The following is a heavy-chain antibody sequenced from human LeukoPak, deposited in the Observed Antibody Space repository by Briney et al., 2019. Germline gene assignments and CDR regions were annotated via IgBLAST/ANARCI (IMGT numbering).Heavy chain of an antibody. D-gene: IGHD6-19*01. CDR2: INPNSGGT. V-gene: IGHV1-2*02. J-gene: IGHJ6*03. CDR3: ARGGQQWLTYYYYYMDV. CDR1: GYTFTGYY. Sequence: ASVKVSCKASGYTFTGYYMHWVRQAPGQGLEWMGWINPNSGGTNYAQKFQGRVTMTRDTSISTAYMELSRLRPDDTAVYYCARGGQQWLTYYYYYMDVWGKGTTVTVSS.